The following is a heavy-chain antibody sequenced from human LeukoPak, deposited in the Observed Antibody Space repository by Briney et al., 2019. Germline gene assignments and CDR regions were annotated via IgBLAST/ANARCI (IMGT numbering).Heavy chain of an antibody. CDR2: INPSGGST. D-gene: IGHD4-11*01. CDR3: ARGPTVTTSQALFY. Sequence: GASVKVSCNASGHTFTSYYMHWVRQAPGQGLEWMGIINPSGGSTSYAQKFQGRVTITRDTSASTAYMELSSLRSEDTAVYYCARGPTVTTSQALFYWGQGTLVTVSS. CDR1: GHTFTSYY. J-gene: IGHJ4*02. V-gene: IGHV1-46*01.